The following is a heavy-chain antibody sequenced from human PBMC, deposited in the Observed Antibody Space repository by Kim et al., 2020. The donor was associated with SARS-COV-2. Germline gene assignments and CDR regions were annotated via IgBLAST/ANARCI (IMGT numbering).Heavy chain of an antibody. Sequence: SETLSLTCTVSSGSISSGNYYWNWIRQPAGKGLEWIGRSYIHGNTNYNPSLQVLVTMSLDTSKNHFSLRLTSVTAADTAVYYCARGRYSSTWDAYFYYGLDVWGQGTTVTVSS. CDR2: SYIHGNT. CDR3: ARGRYSSTWDAYFYYGLDV. J-gene: IGHJ6*02. V-gene: IGHV4-61*02. CDR1: SGSISSGNYY. D-gene: IGHD6-13*01.